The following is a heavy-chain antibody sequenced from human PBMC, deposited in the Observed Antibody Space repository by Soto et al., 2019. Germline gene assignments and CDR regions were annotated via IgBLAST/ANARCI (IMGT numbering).Heavy chain of an antibody. CDR3: ARDLGAAGTLGNWFDT. V-gene: IGHV4-31*01. CDR1: GGSISSGGYY. Sequence: QVQLQESGPGLVKPSQTLSLTCTVSGGSISSGGYYWSWIRQHPGKGLEWIGYIYYIGSTYYNPSLRSEVTVSVDTSENQFSLKLSSVTAGDTAVYYCARDLGAAGTLGNWFDTWGQGTLVTVSS. CDR2: IYYIGST. D-gene: IGHD6-13*01. J-gene: IGHJ5*02.